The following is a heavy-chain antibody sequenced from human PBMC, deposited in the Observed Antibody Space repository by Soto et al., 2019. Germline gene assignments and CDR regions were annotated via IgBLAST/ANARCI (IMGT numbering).Heavy chain of an antibody. CDR2: IYASGST. V-gene: IGHV4-4*07. CDR3: ARGGMVIIPTATAFDY. Sequence: SETLSLTCTVSGGSISPYYWSWIRQPAGKGLEWIGRIYASGSTNYNPSLKGRVTVSVATSKNQFSLKLSSVTAADTAVYYCARGGMVIIPTATAFDYWGQGTLVTVSS. CDR1: GGSISPYY. D-gene: IGHD2-2*01. J-gene: IGHJ4*02.